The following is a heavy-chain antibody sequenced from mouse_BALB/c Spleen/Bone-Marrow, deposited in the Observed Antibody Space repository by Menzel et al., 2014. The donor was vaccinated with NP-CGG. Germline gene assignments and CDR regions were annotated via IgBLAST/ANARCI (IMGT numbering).Heavy chain of an antibody. CDR1: GYTFTNYW. J-gene: IGHJ2*01. V-gene: IGHV1-7*01. CDR2: INPSTGYT. Sequence: VQLVESGAELAKPGAPVKMSCKASGYTFTNYWMHWVKQRPGQGLEWIGNINPSTGYTDYNQKFKDKATLTADKSSSTAYMQLSSLTSEDSAVYYCARSYGNYVDYWGQGTTLTVSS. CDR3: ARSYGNYVDY. D-gene: IGHD2-1*01.